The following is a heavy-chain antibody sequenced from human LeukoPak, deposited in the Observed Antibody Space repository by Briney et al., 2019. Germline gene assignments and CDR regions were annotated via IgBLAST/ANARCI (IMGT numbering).Heavy chain of an antibody. D-gene: IGHD2-21*01. Sequence: GGSLRLSCAASGFTLSSYSMNWVRQAPGKGLEWVSSISSSRSYIYYADSVKGRFTISRDNSKNSLYLQMNSLRADDTAVYYCVKIAPDLPWGQGTLVTVS. J-gene: IGHJ5*02. CDR2: ISSSRSYI. CDR1: GFTLSSYS. CDR3: VKIAPDLP. V-gene: IGHV3-21*04.